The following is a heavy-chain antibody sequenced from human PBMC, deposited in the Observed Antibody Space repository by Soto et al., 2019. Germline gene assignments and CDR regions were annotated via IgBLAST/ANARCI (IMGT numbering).Heavy chain of an antibody. J-gene: IGHJ6*02. CDR2: LYSGGRI. CDR1: GFTVSDNY. CDR3: ARSDRDYAYALNV. V-gene: IGHV3-53*01. Sequence: EAQLVESGGGLIQPGGSLTLSCAASGFTVSDNYITWVRQAPGKGLEWVSLLYSGGRIYYADSVKGRFTISRDTSKTTLYLQMNSLRTEDTAVYYCARSDRDYAYALNVWGQGTTVTVSS. D-gene: IGHD3-16*01.